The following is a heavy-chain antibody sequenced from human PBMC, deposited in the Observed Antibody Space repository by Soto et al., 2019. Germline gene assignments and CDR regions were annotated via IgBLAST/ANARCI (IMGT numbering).Heavy chain of an antibody. CDR1: GFIFSGYG. CDR3: ARDGDYVYYGLDH. CDR2: IVRDGSEK. D-gene: IGHD4-17*01. J-gene: IGHJ4*02. Sequence: QVQLVESGGGVVQPGRSLRLSCAASGFIFSGYGMHWVRQAPGKGLEWLAVIVRDGSEKYYGDSVKGRFTVSRDNSNNMLYLEIICLRVDDTAGYYCARDGDYVYYGLDHWGQGTLVTVSS. V-gene: IGHV3-33*01.